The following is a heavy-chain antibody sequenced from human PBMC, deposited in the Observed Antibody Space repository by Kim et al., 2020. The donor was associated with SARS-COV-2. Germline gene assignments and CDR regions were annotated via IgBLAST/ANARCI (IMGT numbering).Heavy chain of an antibody. V-gene: IGHV3-74*01. D-gene: IGHD1-1*01. CDR1: GFTFSSDW. J-gene: IGHJ4*02. CDR2: SKGDGTGA. CDR3: ARDGPSPIPELDY. Sequence: GGSLRLSCAASGFTFSSDWIYWVRQAPGKGLEWVSHSKGDGTGAIYADSVKGRFTISGDSAENKLYMQMYSLRVEDTALYYCARDGPSPIPELDYWGQGTLVTVSS.